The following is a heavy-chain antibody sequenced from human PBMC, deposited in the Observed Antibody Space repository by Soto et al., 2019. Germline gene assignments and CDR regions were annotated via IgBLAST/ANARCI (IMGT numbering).Heavy chain of an antibody. J-gene: IGHJ4*02. CDR3: AHKCPEDWPLDY. V-gene: IGHV2-5*02. CDR2: IYWDDSK. Sequence: QITLKESGPTLVRPTQTLTLTSAFSGFSLSTSGVGVGWIRQPPGKALEWLAVIYWDDSKHYSPSLRSRLTITKDTSKNQVVLTMTNMDPMDTGTYYCAHKCPEDWPLDYWGQGTLVTVSS. CDR1: GFSLSTSGVG. D-gene: IGHD3-9*01.